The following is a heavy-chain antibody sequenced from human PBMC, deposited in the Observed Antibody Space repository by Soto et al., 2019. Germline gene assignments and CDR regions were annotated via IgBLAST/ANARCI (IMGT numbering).Heavy chain of an antibody. CDR2: INPSGGYT. CDR1: GYTFSSYY. V-gene: IGHV1-46*01. CDR3: ARDPPPPDY. J-gene: IGHJ4*02. Sequence: ASVKVSCKASGYTFSSYYMNWVRQAPGQGLEWLGIINPSGGYTNYAQKLQGRVTMTTDTSTSTAYMELRSLRSDDTAVYYCARDPPPPDYWGQGTLVTVSS.